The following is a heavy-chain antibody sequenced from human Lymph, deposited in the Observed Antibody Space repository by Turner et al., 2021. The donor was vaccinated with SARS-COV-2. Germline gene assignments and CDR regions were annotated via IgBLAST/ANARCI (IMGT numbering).Heavy chain of an antibody. J-gene: IGHJ4*02. V-gene: IGHV3-21*01. CDR3: ARDIPTTADYFDY. Sequence: EVQLVESGGGLVKPGGSLRLSCAASGFPFSTYSMNWVRQAPGKGLEWISSSSSSSSYIDYADSGKGRFTISRDDAKNSLYLQMNSMRAEDTAVYYCARDIPTTADYFDYWGQGTLVTVSS. CDR1: GFPFSTYS. D-gene: IGHD4-17*01. CDR2: SSSSSSYI.